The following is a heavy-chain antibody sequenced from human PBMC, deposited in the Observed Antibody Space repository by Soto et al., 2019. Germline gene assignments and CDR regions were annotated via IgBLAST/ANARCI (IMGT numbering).Heavy chain of an antibody. Sequence: QVQLVQSGAEVKKPGASVKVSCKASGYTFTSYDINWVRQATGQGLEWMGWMNPNSANTGYAQKFQGSVTMTRNTAIAAAYMDMARLRSEDTRMKYIAREGPRGIDVWGQGTTVTVSS. V-gene: IGHV1-8*01. CDR2: MNPNSANT. CDR1: GYTFTSYD. J-gene: IGHJ6*02. CDR3: AREGPRGIDV.